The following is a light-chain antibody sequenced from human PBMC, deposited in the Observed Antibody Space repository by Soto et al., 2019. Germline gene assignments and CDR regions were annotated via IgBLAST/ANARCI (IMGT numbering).Light chain of an antibody. Sequence: QAVVTQPASVSGSPGQSITISCTGTSSDVGGYNYVSWYQQHPGKAPKLMIFEVNNRPSGVSNRFSASKSGNTASLTISGLQAEDEAHYYCSSYTSTTTLGGVFGGGTKLTVL. CDR2: EVN. CDR3: SSYTSTTTLGGV. CDR1: SSDVGGYNY. J-gene: IGLJ3*02. V-gene: IGLV2-14*01.